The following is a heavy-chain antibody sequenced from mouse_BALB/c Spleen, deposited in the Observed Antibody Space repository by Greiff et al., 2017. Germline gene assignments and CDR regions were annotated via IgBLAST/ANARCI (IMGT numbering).Heavy chain of an antibody. Sequence: EVQLQESGPELVKPGASVKMSCKASGYTFTSYVMHWVKQKPGQGLEWIGYINPYNDGTKYNEKFKGKATLTSDKSSSTAYMELSSLTSEDSAVYYCAREGIYYDSKGGFAYWGQGTLVTVSA. V-gene: IGHV1-14*01. D-gene: IGHD2-4*01. CDR2: INPYNDGT. J-gene: IGHJ3*01. CDR3: AREGIYYDSKGGFAY. CDR1: GYTFTSYV.